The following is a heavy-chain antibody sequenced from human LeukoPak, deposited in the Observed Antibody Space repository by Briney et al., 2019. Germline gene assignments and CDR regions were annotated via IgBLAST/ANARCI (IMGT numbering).Heavy chain of an antibody. D-gene: IGHD3-10*01. CDR2: IWYDGSNK. V-gene: IGHV3-33*01. Sequence: GGSLRLSCAASGFTSSSYGMHWVRQAPGKGLEWVAVIWYDGSNKYYADSVKGRFTISRDNSKNTLYLQMNSLRAEDTAVYYCAREDGSGSYHFDYWGQGTLVTVSS. J-gene: IGHJ4*02. CDR3: AREDGSGSYHFDY. CDR1: GFTSSSYG.